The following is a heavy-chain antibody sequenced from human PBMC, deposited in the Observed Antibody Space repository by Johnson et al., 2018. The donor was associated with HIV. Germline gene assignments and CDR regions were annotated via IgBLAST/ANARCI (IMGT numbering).Heavy chain of an antibody. D-gene: IGHD4-17*01. CDR1: GFTFSSYG. CDR2: ISWDGGST. CDR3: AGARYGDLLNLDAFDI. J-gene: IGHJ3*02. V-gene: IGHV3-NL1*01. Sequence: QVQLVESGGGVVQPGRSLRLSCAASGFTFSSYGMHWVRQAPGKGLEWVSLISWDGGSTYYADSVKGRFIISRDNPRNTLYLQMNGLRAEDTAVYYCAGARYGDLLNLDAFDIWGQGTMVTVSS.